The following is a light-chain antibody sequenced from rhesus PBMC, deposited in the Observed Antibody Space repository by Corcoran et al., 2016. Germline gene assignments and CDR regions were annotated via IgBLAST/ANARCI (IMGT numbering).Light chain of an antibody. CDR3: MQGTQLPYS. V-gene: IGKV2-91*01. J-gene: IGKJ2*01. CDR2: FSS. CDR1: QSLLHSNGYTY. Sequence: DIVMTQTPLSLPVTPGEPASISCRSSQSLLHSNGYTYLYWYLQKPGQSPQLLMYFSSYRASGVPDRCSGRGSGNDLRLGISRVEAEVIGVYYCMQGTQLPYSFGQGTKVEIK.